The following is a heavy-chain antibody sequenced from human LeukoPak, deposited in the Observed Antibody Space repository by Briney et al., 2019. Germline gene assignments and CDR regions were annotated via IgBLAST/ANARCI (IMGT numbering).Heavy chain of an antibody. CDR3: AKDTRPYGSGSYYFDY. J-gene: IGHJ4*02. V-gene: IGHV3-23*01. CDR2: ISGSGGST. Sequence: GGSLRLSCAASGFTFSSYAMSWVRQAPGKGLEWVSAISGSGGSTYYADSVKGRFTISRDNSKNALYLQMNSLRAEDTAVYYCAKDTRPYGSGSYYFDYWGQGTLVTVSS. CDR1: GFTFSSYA. D-gene: IGHD3-10*01.